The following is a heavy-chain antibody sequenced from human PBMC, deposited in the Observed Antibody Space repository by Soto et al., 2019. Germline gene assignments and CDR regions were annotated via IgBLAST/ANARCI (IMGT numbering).Heavy chain of an antibody. CDR2: IYTSGST. Sequence: SSETLSLTCTASGGYISSYYWSWIRQPAGKGLEWIGRIYTSGSTNYNPSLKSRVTMSVDTSKNQFSLKLSSVTAADTAVYYRARAVTAYYYYYGMDVWGQGTTVTVSS. V-gene: IGHV4-4*07. CDR3: ARAVTAYYYYYGMDV. J-gene: IGHJ6*02. CDR1: GGYISSYY. D-gene: IGHD4-4*01.